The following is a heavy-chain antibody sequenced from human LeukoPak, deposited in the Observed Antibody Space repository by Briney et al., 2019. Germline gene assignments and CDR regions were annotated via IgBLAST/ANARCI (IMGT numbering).Heavy chain of an antibody. Sequence: GGSLRLSCAASRFTFSSYDMNWVRQAPGKGLEWVSYISDSGSTRYYADSVKGRFTISRDNARNSLYLQMNSLRAEDTAVYYCAKGGKSYYYYYMDVWGKGTTVTVSS. CDR3: AKGGKSYYYYYMDV. J-gene: IGHJ6*03. CDR1: RFTFSSYD. D-gene: IGHD1-26*01. V-gene: IGHV3-48*03. CDR2: ISDSGSTR.